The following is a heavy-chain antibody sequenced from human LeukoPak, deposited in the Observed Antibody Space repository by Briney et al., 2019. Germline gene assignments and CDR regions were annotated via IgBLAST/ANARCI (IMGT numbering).Heavy chain of an antibody. J-gene: IGHJ3*02. V-gene: IGHV3-53*01. D-gene: IGHD1-26*01. Sequence: GGSLRLSCAASGFTVSSNYMSWVRQAPGKGLEWVSEIYSDGSTYYASSVKGRFSISRDNSKNTVSLRMNSLRAEDTAVYYCARDLREHGVFDMWGQGTMVTVSS. CDR2: IYSDGST. CDR3: ARDLREHGVFDM. CDR1: GFTVSSNY.